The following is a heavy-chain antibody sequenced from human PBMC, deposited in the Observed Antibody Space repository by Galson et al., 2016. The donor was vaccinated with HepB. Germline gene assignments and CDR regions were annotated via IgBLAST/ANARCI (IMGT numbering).Heavy chain of an antibody. J-gene: IGHJ6*02. CDR3: AKVIGRDAYYCYGMDV. Sequence: SLRLSCAASGFSFSNYGMSWVRQAPGKGLEWVSSITATGGSTYIADSVKGRFTISRDNSKNTLYLQMNSLRADDTAVYYCAKVIGRDAYYCYGMDVWGQGTTVTVSS. V-gene: IGHV3-23*01. D-gene: IGHD2/OR15-2a*01. CDR2: ITATGGST. CDR1: GFSFSNYG.